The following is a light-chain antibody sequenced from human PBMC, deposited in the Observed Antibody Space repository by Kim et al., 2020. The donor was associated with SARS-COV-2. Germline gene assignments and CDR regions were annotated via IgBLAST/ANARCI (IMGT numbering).Light chain of an antibody. V-gene: IGLV1-47*02. CDR2: SSN. CDR1: SSNIGSNY. Sequence: ELTQPPSASGTPGQRVTISCSGSSSNIGSNYVYWYQQLPGTAPKLLIYSSNQRPSGVPDRFSGSKSGTSASLAISGLRSEDEADYYCAAWDDTLSSWVFGGGTQLTVL. J-gene: IGLJ3*02. CDR3: AAWDDTLSSWV.